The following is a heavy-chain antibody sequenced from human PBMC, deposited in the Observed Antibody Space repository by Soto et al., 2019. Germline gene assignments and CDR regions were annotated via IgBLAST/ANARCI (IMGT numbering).Heavy chain of an antibody. CDR3: AKVLSGSGAYNWFDP. CDR1: RFAFSSYA. Sequence: EVQLLESGGGLVQPGGSLRLSCATSRFAFSSYAMSWVRQAPGKGLEWVSAIGGSGHSTFYADSVRGRFTISRDNSKNTLYLQMDSLRAEDTAFYYCAKVLSGSGAYNWFDPWGQGTLVTVSS. J-gene: IGHJ5*02. V-gene: IGHV3-23*01. D-gene: IGHD3-10*01. CDR2: IGGSGHST.